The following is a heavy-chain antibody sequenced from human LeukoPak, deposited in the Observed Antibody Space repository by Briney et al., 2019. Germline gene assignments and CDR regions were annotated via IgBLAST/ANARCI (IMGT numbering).Heavy chain of an antibody. V-gene: IGHV4-39*01. CDR2: IYYSGST. CDR3: ARSARDYFDY. Sequence: SQTLSLTCTVSGGSISSGDYYWSWIRQPPGKGLEWIGSIYYSGSTYYNPSLTSRVTISVDTSKNQFSLKLSSVTAADTAVYYCARSARDYFDYWGQGTLVTVSS. CDR1: GGSISSGDYY. J-gene: IGHJ4*02.